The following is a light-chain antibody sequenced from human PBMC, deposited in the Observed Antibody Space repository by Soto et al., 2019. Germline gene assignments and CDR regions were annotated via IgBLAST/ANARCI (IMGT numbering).Light chain of an antibody. J-gene: IGKJ1*01. CDR3: QQYNSYPS. Sequence: AILLTQSPSSLSASVGDRVTITCRASQGIRNDLGWYQQKPGKAPKLLIYAASSLESGVPSRFSGSGSGTEFTLTISSLQPDDFATYYCQQYNSYPSFGQGTKVDI. CDR2: AAS. CDR1: QGIRND. V-gene: IGKV1-13*02.